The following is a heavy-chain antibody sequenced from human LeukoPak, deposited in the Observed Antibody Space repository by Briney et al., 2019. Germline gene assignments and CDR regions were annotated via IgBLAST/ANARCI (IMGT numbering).Heavy chain of an antibody. CDR2: FDPEDGET. D-gene: IGHD2-15*01. J-gene: IGHJ3*02. CDR1: GYTLTELS. CDR3: ATDSPALYCSGGSCYSEDAFDI. V-gene: IGHV1-24*01. Sequence: ASVTVSCKVSGYTLTELSMHWVRQAPGKGLEWMGGFDPEDGETIYAQKFQGRVTMTEDTSTDTAYMELSSLRSEDTAVYYCATDSPALYCSGGSCYSEDAFDIWGQGTMVTVSS.